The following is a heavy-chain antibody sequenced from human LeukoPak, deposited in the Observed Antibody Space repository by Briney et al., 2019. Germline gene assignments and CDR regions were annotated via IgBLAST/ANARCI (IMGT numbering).Heavy chain of an antibody. CDR1: GFTFDDYA. Sequence: GGSLRLSCAASGFTFDDYAMHWVRQAPGKGLEWVSGISWNSSSIGYADSVKGRFTISRDNAKNSLYLQMNSLRAEDTALYYCAKGYGDYYNWFDPWGQGTLVTVSS. CDR2: ISWNSSSI. V-gene: IGHV3-9*01. J-gene: IGHJ5*02. D-gene: IGHD4-17*01. CDR3: AKGYGDYYNWFDP.